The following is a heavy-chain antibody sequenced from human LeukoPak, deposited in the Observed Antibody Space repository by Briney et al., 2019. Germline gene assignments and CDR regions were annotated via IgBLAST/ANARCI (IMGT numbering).Heavy chain of an antibody. CDR3: TRPLIVGSLPDY. J-gene: IGHJ4*02. V-gene: IGHV3-49*04. CDR1: GIIYGRYN. CDR2: IGSKTYGETT. D-gene: IGHD1-26*01. Sequence: QSGGSLRLSCTTSGIIYGRYNMSWVRQAPGKGLEGISFIGSKTYGETTEYAASVRGRFTLSRDDSKGIAYLQMNSLRTEDTAVYFCTRPLIVGSLPDYWGRGTLVTVSS.